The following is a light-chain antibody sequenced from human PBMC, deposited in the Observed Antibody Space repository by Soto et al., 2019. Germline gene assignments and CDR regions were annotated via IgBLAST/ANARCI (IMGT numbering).Light chain of an antibody. J-gene: IGKJ1*01. CDR1: HNIKTS. V-gene: IGKV1-39*01. CDR2: AAS. Sequence: DIQMTQSPSSLSASVGDRVTITCRSSHNIKTSVNWYQQTLGKAPRLLIYAASTLQSGVPSRFSCSGSGTDCTLTISSLQPEDFATYYWQQSYSTPRTFGQGTKVEIK. CDR3: QQSYSTPRT.